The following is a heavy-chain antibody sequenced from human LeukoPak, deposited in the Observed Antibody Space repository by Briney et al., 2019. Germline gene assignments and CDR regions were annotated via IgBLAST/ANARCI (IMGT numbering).Heavy chain of an antibody. CDR2: INTDGGST. CDR3: ASQLRWDFDY. V-gene: IGHV3-74*01. J-gene: IGHJ4*02. CDR1: GFTFSSYE. Sequence: GGSLRLSCAASGFTFSSYEMHWVRQTPGKGLVWVSHINTDGGSTSYADSVKGRFTISRDNAKNTLYLQMNSLRAEDTAVYYCASQLRWDFDYWGQGTLVTVSS. D-gene: IGHD4-23*01.